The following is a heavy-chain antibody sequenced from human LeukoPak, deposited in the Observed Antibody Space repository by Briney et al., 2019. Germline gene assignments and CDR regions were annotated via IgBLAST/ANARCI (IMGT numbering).Heavy chain of an antibody. D-gene: IGHD1-26*01. J-gene: IGHJ4*02. Sequence: GGSLRLSCAASGFTFGSNYMSWVRQAPGKGLEWVSIIFSDGGTSYADSVKGRFAISRDNSKSTLYLQMNSLRAEDTAVYYCARETVVGATNYFDYWGQGTLVTVSS. CDR1: GFTFGSNY. V-gene: IGHV3-53*01. CDR3: ARETVVGATNYFDY. CDR2: IFSDGGT.